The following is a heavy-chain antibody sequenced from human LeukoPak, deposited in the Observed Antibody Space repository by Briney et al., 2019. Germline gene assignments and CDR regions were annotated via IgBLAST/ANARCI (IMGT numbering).Heavy chain of an antibody. CDR1: GFILSNYR. J-gene: IGHJ4*02. CDR2: ISSSGNSR. Sequence: PGGSLRLSCAASGFILSNYRMNWVRQAPGKGLEWVSYISSSGNSREYADSVKGRFTISRDNARDSLHLQMNSLRVEDTAVYYCARDTVGATDYWGQGTLVTVSS. CDR3: ARDTVGATDY. D-gene: IGHD1-26*01. V-gene: IGHV3-48*04.